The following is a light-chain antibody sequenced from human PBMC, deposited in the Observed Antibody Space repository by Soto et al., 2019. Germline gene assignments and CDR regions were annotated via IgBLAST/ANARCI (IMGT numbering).Light chain of an antibody. Sequence: EIVLTQSPATLSLSPGERATLSCRASQRVSSSLGWYQQIPGQAPRLLIYDASNRATGIPPRFSGSGAGTGFTRTSSGVEPDYCAIHYIQPHSNWRQSFGQWTTREIK. V-gene: IGKV3-11*01. CDR1: QRVSSS. J-gene: IGKJ2*03. CDR3: QPHSNWRQS. CDR2: DAS.